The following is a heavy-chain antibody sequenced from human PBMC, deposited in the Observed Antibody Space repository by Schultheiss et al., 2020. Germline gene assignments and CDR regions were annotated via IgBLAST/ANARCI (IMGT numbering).Heavy chain of an antibody. CDR1: GGSFSGYY. J-gene: IGHJ5*02. V-gene: IGHV4-34*01. CDR2: IYYSGST. Sequence: SQTLSLTCAVYGGSFSGYYWSWIRQHPGKGLEWIGYIYYSGSTYYNPSLKSRVTISGDTSKNQFSLNLSSVTAADTAVYYCARGGAKFWTNYYAGKWFDPWGQGTLVTVSS. CDR3: ARGGAKFWTNYYAGKWFDP. D-gene: IGHD3-22*01.